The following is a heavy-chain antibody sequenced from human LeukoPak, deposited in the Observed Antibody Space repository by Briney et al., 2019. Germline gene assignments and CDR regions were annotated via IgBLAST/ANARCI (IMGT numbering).Heavy chain of an antibody. Sequence: GGSLRLSCAASGFTFSSYSMNWVRQAPGKGLEWVSSISSSSSYIYYADSVKGRFTISRDNAKNSLYLQMNSLRAEDTAVYYCAKLTEIREWELGDYWGQGTLVTVSS. CDR2: ISSSSSYI. D-gene: IGHD1-26*01. CDR1: GFTFSSYS. J-gene: IGHJ4*02. CDR3: AKLTEIREWELGDY. V-gene: IGHV3-21*01.